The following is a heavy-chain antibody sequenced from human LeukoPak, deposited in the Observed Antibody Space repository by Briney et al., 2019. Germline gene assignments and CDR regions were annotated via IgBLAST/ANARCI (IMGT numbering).Heavy chain of an antibody. D-gene: IGHD1-26*01. J-gene: IGHJ5*02. CDR1: GYTFTSYY. CDR3: ARDNSVGDNAWWFDP. CDR2: INPTGGST. V-gene: IGHV1-46*01. Sequence: RASVKVSCKASGYTFTSYYMHWVRQAPGQGLEWMGLINPTGGSTGYAQKFQGRVTMTRDMSTSTDYMELGSLRSEDTAIYYCARDNSVGDNAWWFDPWGQGTLVTVSS.